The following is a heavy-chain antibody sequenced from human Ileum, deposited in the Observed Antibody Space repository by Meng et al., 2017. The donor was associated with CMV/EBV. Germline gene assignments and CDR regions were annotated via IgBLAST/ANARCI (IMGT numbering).Heavy chain of an antibody. CDR1: GGTFSSYT. CDR3: ARSPGYDILTGYQVWGDY. CDR2: IIPILGIA. J-gene: IGHJ4*02. Sequence: SVKVSCKASGGTFSSYTISWVRQAPGQGLEWLGRIIPILGIANYAQKFQGRVTITADKSTSTAYMELSSLRSEDTAVYYCARSPGYDILTGYQVWGDYWGQGTLVTVSS. V-gene: IGHV1-69*02. D-gene: IGHD3-9*01.